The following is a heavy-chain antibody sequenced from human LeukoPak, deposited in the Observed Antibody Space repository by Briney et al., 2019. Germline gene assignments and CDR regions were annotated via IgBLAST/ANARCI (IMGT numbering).Heavy chain of an antibody. V-gene: IGHV3-53*01. CDR1: GFTVSTTY. J-gene: IGHJ3*02. Sequence: PGGSLRLSCAASGFTVSTTYMSWVRQAPGKGLEWVSITYTDVNTNYADSVKGRFTISRDNSQNTLSLQMNSLRAEDTAVYYCARKSDLFNAAFDIWGQGTVVTVSS. CDR3: ARKSDLFNAAFDI. CDR2: TYTDVNT.